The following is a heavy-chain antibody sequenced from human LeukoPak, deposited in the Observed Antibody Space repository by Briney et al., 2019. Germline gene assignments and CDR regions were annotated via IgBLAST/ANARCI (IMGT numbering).Heavy chain of an antibody. CDR1: GFAFSSYA. V-gene: IGHV3-48*04. CDR3: ARDGRQYSGYDEGWFDP. Sequence: GSLRLSCVASGFAFSSYAMNWVRQAPGKGLEWVSYIGSNFETIYADSVKGRFTISRDNAKNSLFLQMNSLRAEDTAVYYCARDGRQYSGYDEGWFDPWGQGTLVTVSS. CDR2: IGSNFETI. D-gene: IGHD5-12*01. J-gene: IGHJ5*02.